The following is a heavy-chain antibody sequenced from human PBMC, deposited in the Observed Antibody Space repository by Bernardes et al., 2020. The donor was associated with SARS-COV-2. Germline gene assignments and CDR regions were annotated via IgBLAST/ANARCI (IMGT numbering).Heavy chain of an antibody. J-gene: IGHJ4*02. CDR1: GYTFTGYY. Sequence: ASVKVSCKASGYTFTGYYMHWVRQAPGQGLEWMGWINPNSGGTNYAQKFQGRVTMTRDTSISTAYMELSRLRSDDTAVYYCARGLELRSLKRADLDYWGQGTLVTVSS. V-gene: IGHV1-2*02. CDR3: ARGLELRSLKRADLDY. D-gene: IGHD5-12*01. CDR2: INPNSGGT.